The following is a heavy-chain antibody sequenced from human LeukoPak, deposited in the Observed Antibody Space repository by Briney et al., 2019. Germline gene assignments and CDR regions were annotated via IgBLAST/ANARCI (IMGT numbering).Heavy chain of an antibody. CDR2: KWYDGSNK. V-gene: IGHV3-33*01. J-gene: IGHJ4*02. D-gene: IGHD1-26*01. CDR3: ARDGSRGGNYFDY. Sequence: GGSLRLSCAASGFTFSSYGMHWVRRAPAKGWEWGAVKWYDGSNKYYADSVKGRFTISRDNSKNTLYLQMNSLRAEDTAVYYCARDGSRGGNYFDYWGQGTLVTVSS. CDR1: GFTFSSYG.